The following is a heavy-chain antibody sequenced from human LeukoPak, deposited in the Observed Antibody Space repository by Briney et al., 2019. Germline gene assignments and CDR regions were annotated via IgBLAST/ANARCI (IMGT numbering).Heavy chain of an antibody. CDR3: ASGRGLRLYGMDV. CDR2: ISYDGTNQ. CDR1: GFTFSTYG. J-gene: IGHJ6*02. D-gene: IGHD4-17*01. V-gene: IGHV3-30*03. Sequence: GGSLRPSCAASGFTFSTYGMHWVRQAPGKGLEWVAFISYDGTNQYYADSVKGRFTISRDNSKNTLYLQMTSLRAEDTAVYYCASGRGLRLYGMDVWGQGTTVTVSS.